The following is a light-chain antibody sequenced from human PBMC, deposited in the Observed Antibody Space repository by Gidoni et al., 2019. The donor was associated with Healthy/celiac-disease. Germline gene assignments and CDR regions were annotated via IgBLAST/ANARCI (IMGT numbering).Light chain of an antibody. Sequence: DIQMTQSPSSLSASAGDRVTITCRASQSISSYLNWYQQKPGKAPKLLIYAASSLQSGVPSRVSGSGSGTDFTLTISSLQPEDFATYYCQQSYSTLWTFGQGTKVEIK. CDR1: QSISSY. J-gene: IGKJ1*01. CDR3: QQSYSTLWT. V-gene: IGKV1-39*01. CDR2: AAS.